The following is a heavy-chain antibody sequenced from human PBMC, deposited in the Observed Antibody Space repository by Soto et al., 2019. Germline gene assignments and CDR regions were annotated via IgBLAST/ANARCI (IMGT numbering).Heavy chain of an antibody. CDR2: IIPIFGTA. Sequence: GASVKVSCKASGGTFSSYAISWVRQAPGQGLEWMGGIIPIFGTANYAQKFQGRVTITADESTSTAYMELSSLRSEDTAVYYCARDDSRVVADTDPYLYYFDYWGQGTLVTVSS. V-gene: IGHV1-69*13. CDR3: ARDDSRVVADTDPYLYYFDY. CDR1: GGTFSSYA. D-gene: IGHD2-15*01. J-gene: IGHJ4*02.